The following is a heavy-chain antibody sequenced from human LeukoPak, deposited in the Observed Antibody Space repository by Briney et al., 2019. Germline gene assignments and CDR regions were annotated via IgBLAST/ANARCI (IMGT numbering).Heavy chain of an antibody. CDR1: GGSISSSSYY. CDR2: IYYSGST. J-gene: IGHJ4*02. Sequence: SETLSLTCTVSGGSISSSSYYWGWIRQPPGKGLEWIGSIYYSGSTYYNPSLKSRVTISVDTSKNHFSLKLSSVTAADTAVYYCASSPSIAVAGIDYWGQGTLVTVSS. V-gene: IGHV4-39*01. D-gene: IGHD6-19*01. CDR3: ASSPSIAVAGIDY.